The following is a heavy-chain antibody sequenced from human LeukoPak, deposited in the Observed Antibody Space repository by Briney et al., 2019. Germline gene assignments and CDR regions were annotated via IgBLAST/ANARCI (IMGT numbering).Heavy chain of an antibody. CDR1: GGSIRSYY. V-gene: IGHV4-4*07. CDR2: IYTSGST. J-gene: IGHJ6*03. D-gene: IGHD2-15*01. Sequence: SETPSLTCTVSGGSIRSYYWSWIRQPAGKGLEWIGRIYTSGSTNYNPSLKSRVTMSVDTSKNQFSLKLSSVTAADTAVYYCARDVEARSPGGYYYYHMDVWGRGTTVTVSS. CDR3: ARDVEARSPGGYYYYHMDV.